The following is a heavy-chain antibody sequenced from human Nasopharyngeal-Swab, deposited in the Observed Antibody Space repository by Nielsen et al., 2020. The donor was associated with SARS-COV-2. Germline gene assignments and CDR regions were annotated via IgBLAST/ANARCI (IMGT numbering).Heavy chain of an antibody. J-gene: IGHJ4*02. CDR3: ARDYYDNYDSDY. CDR2: INPDSGDT. Sequence: ASVKVSCKPSGYTFTDYYIHWLRQVPGQGLEWVGCINPDSGDTQYAQKFQGRVTVTSDRSRSTAYIDLSRLGSDDTAVYYCARDYYDNYDSDYWGQGTLVTVSS. V-gene: IGHV1-2*02. CDR1: GYTFTDYY. D-gene: IGHD3-22*01.